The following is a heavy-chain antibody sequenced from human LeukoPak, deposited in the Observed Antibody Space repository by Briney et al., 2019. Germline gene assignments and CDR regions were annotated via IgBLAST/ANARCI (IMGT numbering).Heavy chain of an antibody. CDR2: IKREAYGGTT. CDR3: TRTEAYGDCDY. J-gene: IGHJ4*02. D-gene: IGHD4-17*01. CDR1: GFSFGDYA. Sequence: PGRSLRLSCTASGFSFGDYAMSWVRQAPGKGLEWVGFIKREAYGGTTEYAASVKGRFSISRDDSKSIAYLEMNSLKTEDSAVYYCTRTEAYGDCDYWGQGTLVTVSS. V-gene: IGHV3-49*04.